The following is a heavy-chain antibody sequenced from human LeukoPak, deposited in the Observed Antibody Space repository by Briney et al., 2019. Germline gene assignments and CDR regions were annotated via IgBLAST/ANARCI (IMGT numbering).Heavy chain of an antibody. D-gene: IGHD3-22*01. CDR3: TRDPYYFDSSGYYHHAFDI. CDR2: IYSDGGT. Sequence: PGGSLRLSCAASGFTVSSNYMSWVRQAPGKGLEWVSVIYSDGGTYYAGSVKGRFTISRDNSKNTLFLQMNSLRTEDTAVYYCTRDPYYFDSSGYYHHAFDIWGQGTMVAVSS. CDR1: GFTVSSNY. V-gene: IGHV3-66*01. J-gene: IGHJ3*02.